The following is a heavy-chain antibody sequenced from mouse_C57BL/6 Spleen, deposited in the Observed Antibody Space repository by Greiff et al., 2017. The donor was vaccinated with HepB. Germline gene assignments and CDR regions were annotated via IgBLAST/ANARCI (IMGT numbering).Heavy chain of an antibody. V-gene: IGHV1-64*01. J-gene: IGHJ3*01. CDR1: GYTFTSYW. CDR2: IHPNSGST. D-gene: IGHD2-4*01. CDR3: ARSDVDYAFAY. Sequence: VKLKQPGAELVKPGASLKLSCKASGYTFTSYWMHWVKQRPGQGLEWIGMIHPNSGSTNYNEKFKSKATLTVDKSSSTAYMQLSSLTSEDSAVYYCARSDVDYAFAYWGQGTLVTVSA.